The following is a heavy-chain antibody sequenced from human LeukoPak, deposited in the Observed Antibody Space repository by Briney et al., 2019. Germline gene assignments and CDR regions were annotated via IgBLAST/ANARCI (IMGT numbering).Heavy chain of an antibody. Sequence: PGGSLRLSCAASGFTFSSYSMNWVLQAPGKGLEWVSSISSSSSYIYYADSVKGRFTISRDNAKNSLYLQINSLRAEDTAVYYCARGDYYGSGTPGYWGQGNLVTVSS. D-gene: IGHD3-10*01. CDR3: ARGDYYGSGTPGY. J-gene: IGHJ4*02. CDR2: ISSSSSYI. CDR1: GFTFSSYS. V-gene: IGHV3-21*01.